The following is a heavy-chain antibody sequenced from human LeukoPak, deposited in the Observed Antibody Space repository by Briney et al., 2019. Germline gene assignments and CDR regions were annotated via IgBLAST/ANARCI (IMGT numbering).Heavy chain of an antibody. D-gene: IGHD5-24*01. CDR1: GGSISSGDYY. J-gene: IGHJ5*02. CDR3: ARTENYIPEDCFDP. V-gene: IGHV4-30-4*01. CDR2: IYYCGST. Sequence: PSQTLSLTCTVSGGSISSGDYYWSWIRQPPGKGLEWIGYIYYCGSTYYNPSLKSRVTISVDTSKNQFSLELSSVTAADTALYYCARTENYIPEDCFDPWGQGTLVTVSS.